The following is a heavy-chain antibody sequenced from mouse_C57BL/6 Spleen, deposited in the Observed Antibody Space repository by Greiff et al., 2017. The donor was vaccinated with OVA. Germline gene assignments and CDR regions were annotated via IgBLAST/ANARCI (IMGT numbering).Heavy chain of an antibody. CDR1: GFSLTSYG. CDR2: IWGGGST. J-gene: IGHJ4*01. D-gene: IGHD1-1*01. CDR3: ANHASFYYGSSYDAKDC. V-gene: IGHV2-9*01. Sequence: QVQLKESGPGLVAPSQSLSITCTVSGFSLTSYGVDWVRQPPGKGLEWLGVIWGGGSTNYNSALMSRLSISKDNSTSQVFLKMNSLQTDDTAMYYYANHASFYYGSSYDAKDCWGQGTSVTVSS.